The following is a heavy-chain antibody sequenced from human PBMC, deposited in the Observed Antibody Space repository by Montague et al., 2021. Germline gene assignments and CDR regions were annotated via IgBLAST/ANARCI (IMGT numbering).Heavy chain of an antibody. CDR2: IYQSSST. D-gene: IGHD4/OR15-4a*01. CDR3: TRHKTGERCFDV. CDR1: GGSFSGHW. Sequence: SETLSLTCAVYGGSFSGHWWSWIRQPPGRGLEWIGEIYQSSSTYYNPSLESRATPLEDTSNNQFSLKLNSVTAADTAVYYCTRHKTGERCFDVWGKGTTVTVSS. J-gene: IGHJ6*04. V-gene: IGHV4-34*01.